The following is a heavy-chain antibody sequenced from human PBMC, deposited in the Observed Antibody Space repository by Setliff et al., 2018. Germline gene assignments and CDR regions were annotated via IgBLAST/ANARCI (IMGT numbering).Heavy chain of an antibody. CDR1: GGSFSSSDDY. CDR3: ARQKYWSGYYGEGYYYYMDV. Sequence: SETLSLTCNVSGGSFSSSDDYWGWIRQPPGKGPEWLGSISYSGRNHYSPSLKSRVTIFADTSKNQFSLLLNSVTTADTAVYYCARQKYWSGYYGEGYYYYMDVWGKGTTVTVSS. J-gene: IGHJ6*03. V-gene: IGHV4-39*01. CDR2: ISYSGRN. D-gene: IGHD3-3*01.